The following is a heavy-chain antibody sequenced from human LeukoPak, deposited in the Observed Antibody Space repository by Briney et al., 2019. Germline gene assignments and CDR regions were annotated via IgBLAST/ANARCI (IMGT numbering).Heavy chain of an antibody. Sequence: SETLSLTCTVSGGSISSYYWSWIRQPPGKGLEWIGYIYYSGSTNYNPSLKSRVTISVDTSKNQFSLKLSSVTAADTAVYYCARSSHYLSLGFDPWGQGILVTVSS. CDR1: GGSISSYY. J-gene: IGHJ5*02. CDR3: ARSSHYLSLGFDP. D-gene: IGHD3-10*01. V-gene: IGHV4-59*01. CDR2: IYYSGST.